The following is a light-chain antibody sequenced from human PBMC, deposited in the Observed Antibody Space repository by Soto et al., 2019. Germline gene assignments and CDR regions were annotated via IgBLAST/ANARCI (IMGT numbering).Light chain of an antibody. V-gene: IGKV3-20*01. CDR1: QSVSNKY. J-gene: IGKJ1*01. CDR3: PQHGRSGT. CDR2: GVF. Sequence: EILSTQSPGTLSLSPGERATLSRSARQSVSNKYLAWYQQNSSQAARVLIYGVFMRPTGIFDGLSGSGFGTLFHPTLTRLEPEACGVYYCPQHGRSGTFGQGTTV.